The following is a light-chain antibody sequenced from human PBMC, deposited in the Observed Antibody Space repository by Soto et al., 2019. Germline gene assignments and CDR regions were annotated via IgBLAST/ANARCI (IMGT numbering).Light chain of an antibody. CDR2: GAS. CDR3: QQYGSAFT. CDR1: QSFSSSY. V-gene: IGKV3-20*01. J-gene: IGKJ3*01. Sequence: EIVLTQSPGTLSLSPGERATLSCRASQSFSSSYLAWYQQKPGQAPRLLIYGASSRATGIPDRFSGSGSGTDFTLTISRREPEDVAVYYCQQYGSAFTFGPGTKVDIK.